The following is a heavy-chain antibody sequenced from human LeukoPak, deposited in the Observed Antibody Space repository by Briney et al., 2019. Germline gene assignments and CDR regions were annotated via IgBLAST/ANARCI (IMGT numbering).Heavy chain of an antibody. V-gene: IGHV1-69*04. Sequence: PAASVTVSCKASGGTFSSYAISWVRQAPGQGLEWMGRIIPIFGITNYAQKFQGRVTITADKSTSTAYMELSSLRSEDTAVYYCARYYYDSSGFSQTFFDYWGQGTLVTVSS. D-gene: IGHD3-22*01. CDR1: GGTFSSYA. J-gene: IGHJ4*02. CDR3: ARYYYDSSGFSQTFFDY. CDR2: IIPIFGIT.